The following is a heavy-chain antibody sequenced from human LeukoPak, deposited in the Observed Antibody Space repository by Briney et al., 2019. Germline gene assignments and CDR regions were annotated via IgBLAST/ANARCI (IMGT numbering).Heavy chain of an antibody. Sequence: AGSLRLSCAASGFTFSSYSMNWVRQAPGKGLEWVSSISSSSSYIYYADSVKGRFTISRDNAKNSLYLQMNSLRAEDTAVYYCARGYCSGGSCYLDYWGQGTLVTVSS. CDR3: ARGYCSGGSCYLDY. CDR2: ISSSSSYI. J-gene: IGHJ4*02. CDR1: GFTFSSYS. V-gene: IGHV3-21*01. D-gene: IGHD2-15*01.